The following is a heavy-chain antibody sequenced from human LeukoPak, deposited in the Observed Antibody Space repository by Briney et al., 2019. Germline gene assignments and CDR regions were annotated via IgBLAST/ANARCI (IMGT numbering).Heavy chain of an antibody. D-gene: IGHD3-3*01. CDR3: ARDPPLTIFGGNDAFDI. CDR1: GGSISSYY. V-gene: IGHV4-59*12. Sequence: SETLSLTCTVSGGSISSYYWSWIRQPPGKGLEWIGYIYYSGSTNYNPSLKSRVTISVDTSKNQSSLKLSSVTAADTAVYYCARDPPLTIFGGNDAFDIWGQGTMVTVSS. CDR2: IYYSGST. J-gene: IGHJ3*02.